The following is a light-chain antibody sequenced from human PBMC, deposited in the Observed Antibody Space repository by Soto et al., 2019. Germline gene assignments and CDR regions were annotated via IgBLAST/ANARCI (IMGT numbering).Light chain of an antibody. Sequence: TQSTGNLALSPWERATLSCRASQSVSSSYLAWYQQRPGQAPRLVIYGASYRAAGVPDRFSGSGSGTHFTLTISRLEPEDFAVYYCQPYGTSTWTFGHGTKVE. CDR3: QPYGTSTWT. J-gene: IGKJ1*01. CDR2: GAS. CDR1: QSVSSSY. V-gene: IGKV3-20*01.